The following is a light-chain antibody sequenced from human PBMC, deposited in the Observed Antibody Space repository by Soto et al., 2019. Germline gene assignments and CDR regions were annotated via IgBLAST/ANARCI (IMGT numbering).Light chain of an antibody. V-gene: IGKV1-39*01. CDR1: QSISTY. Sequence: IHVPQSRSTLSASLGDRVTVTXRASQSISTYLNWYRQEPGXAPNXXXVPXSTLQRGGPSRLSGSGSGTDFTLTISSLQPEDFAIYYCQQSYSLTRTFGPGTKVDIK. J-gene: IGKJ1*01. CDR3: QQSYSLTRT. CDR2: PXS.